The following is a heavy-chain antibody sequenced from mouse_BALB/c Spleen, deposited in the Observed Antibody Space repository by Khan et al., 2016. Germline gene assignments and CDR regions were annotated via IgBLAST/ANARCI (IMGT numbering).Heavy chain of an antibody. CDR1: GYSITSGYY. V-gene: IGHV3-6*02. CDR3: TRLRRVYAMND. D-gene: IGHD2-12*01. CDR2: ISYDGSN. J-gene: IGHJ4*01. Sequence: EVQLQESGPGLVKPSQSLSLTCSVTGYSITSGYYWNWIRQFPGNNLEWMGYISYDGSNNYNPSFKNRISIARDTSKNQFFLKLNSVTTKDTATYSCTRLRRVYAMNDWGQGTSVTISS.